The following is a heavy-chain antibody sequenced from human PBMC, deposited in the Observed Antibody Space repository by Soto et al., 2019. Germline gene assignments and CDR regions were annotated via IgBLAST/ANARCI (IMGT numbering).Heavy chain of an antibody. CDR1: GFTVSSNY. D-gene: IGHD3-22*01. CDR2: ICSGGST. CDR3: SIYYYGSSGYYDGMDV. J-gene: IGHJ6*02. V-gene: IGHV3-53*01. Sequence: GGSLRLSCAASGFTVSSNYMSWVRQAPGKGLEWVSDICSGGSTYYAVAVKGRFTISSDNYKETLHLQMNSLLAEDTAVYYCSIYYYGSSGYYDGMDVWGQGTTVTVSS.